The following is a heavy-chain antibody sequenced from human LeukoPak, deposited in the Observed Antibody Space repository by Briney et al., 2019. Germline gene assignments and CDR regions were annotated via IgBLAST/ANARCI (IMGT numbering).Heavy chain of an antibody. D-gene: IGHD3-10*01. CDR1: GFTFSTYE. CDR3: ARVDYGSGSYYKSFDY. V-gene: IGHV3-48*03. CDR2: ISSGSTI. Sequence: GGSLRLSCAASGFTFSTYEMNWVRQAPGKGLEWVSYISSGSTIYYADSVKGRFTISRDNAKNSLYLQMNSLRAEDTAAYYCARVDYGSGSYYKSFDYWGQGTLVTVSS. J-gene: IGHJ4*02.